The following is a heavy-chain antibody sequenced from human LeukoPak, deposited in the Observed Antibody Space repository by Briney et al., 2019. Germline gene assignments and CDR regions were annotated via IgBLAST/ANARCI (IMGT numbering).Heavy chain of an antibody. V-gene: IGHV4-61*02. D-gene: IGHD1-26*01. CDR2: IYTTGST. Sequence: SDTLSLTCPVSGGSFSSGSDYWSWIRQPAGKGHERIGRIYTTGSTNYNPSLKSRVTISVDTSKNQFSLKLSSVTAADTAVYYCARDRVGAPHFDYWGQGTLVTVSS. CDR1: GGSFSSGSDY. J-gene: IGHJ4*02. CDR3: ARDRVGAPHFDY.